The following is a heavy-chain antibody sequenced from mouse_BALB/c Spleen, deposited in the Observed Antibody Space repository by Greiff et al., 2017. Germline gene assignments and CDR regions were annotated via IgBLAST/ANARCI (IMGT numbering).Heavy chain of an antibody. CDR3: ATRITTVRGNYFDY. J-gene: IGHJ2*01. V-gene: IGHV2-9*02. CDR1: GFSLTSYG. Sequence: VHLVESGPGLVAPSQSLPITCTVSGFSLTSYGVHWVRQPPGKGLEWLGVIWAGGSTNYNSALMSRLSISKDNSKSQVFLKMNSLQTDDTAMYYCATRITTVRGNYFDYWGQGTTLTVSS. D-gene: IGHD1-1*01. CDR2: IWAGGST.